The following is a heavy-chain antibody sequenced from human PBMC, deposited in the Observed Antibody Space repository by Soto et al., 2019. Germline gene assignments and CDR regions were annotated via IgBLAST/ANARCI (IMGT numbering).Heavy chain of an antibody. J-gene: IGHJ4*02. CDR3: AKGRGGSGSLTPRVDF. CDR1: GFTFNNYA. Sequence: EVQLLESGGGLVQPGGSLRLSCAASGFTFNNYAMTWVRQAPGKGLEWVSAISGGGDTTSYADSVKGRFTVSRDGSRNTRYLQMSSLIAEDTALYYCAKGRGGSGSLTPRVDFWGQGTLVTVSS. CDR2: ISGGGDTT. D-gene: IGHD3-10*01. V-gene: IGHV3-23*01.